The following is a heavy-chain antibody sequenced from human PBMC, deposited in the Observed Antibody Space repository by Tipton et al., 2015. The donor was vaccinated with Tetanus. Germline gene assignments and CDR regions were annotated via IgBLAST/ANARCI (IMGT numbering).Heavy chain of an antibody. D-gene: IGHD6-13*01. V-gene: IGHV4-59*01. CDR3: ARGGISAAGSLDY. J-gene: IGHJ4*02. CDR1: GGSISSYY. Sequence: LRLSCTVSGGSISSYYWSWIRQPPGKGLEWIGYIYYSGSANYNPSLKSRVTISVDTSKNQFSLNLSSVTAADTAVYYCARGGISAAGSLDYWGQVTLVTVSS. CDR2: IYYSGSA.